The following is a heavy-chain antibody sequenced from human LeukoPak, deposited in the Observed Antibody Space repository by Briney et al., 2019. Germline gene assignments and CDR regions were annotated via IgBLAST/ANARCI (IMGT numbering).Heavy chain of an antibody. D-gene: IGHD3-22*01. V-gene: IGHV4-59*01. J-gene: IGHJ3*02. Sequence: PSETLSLTCTVSGGSISSYYWSWIRQPPGRGLEWIGYIYYSGSTNYNPSLKSRVTISVDTSKTQFSLKLSSVTAADTAVYYCARQDSSGYIDAFDIWGQGTMVTVSS. CDR2: IYYSGST. CDR1: GGSISSYY. CDR3: ARQDSSGYIDAFDI.